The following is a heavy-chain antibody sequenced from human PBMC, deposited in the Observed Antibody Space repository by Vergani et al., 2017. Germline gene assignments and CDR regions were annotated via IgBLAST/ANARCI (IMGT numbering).Heavy chain of an antibody. CDR3: TTGPMGYCSGGSCRSTSDAFDI. Sequence: EVQLVESGGGLVQPGGSLRLSCSASGFTFSSYAMHWVRQAPGKGLEWVGRIKSKTDGGTTDYAAPVKGRFTISRDDSKNTLYLQMNSLKTEDTAVYYCTTGPMGYCSGGSCRSTSDAFDIWGQGTMVTVSS. J-gene: IGHJ3*02. CDR2: IKSKTDGGTT. D-gene: IGHD2-15*01. CDR1: GFTFSSYA. V-gene: IGHV3-15*01.